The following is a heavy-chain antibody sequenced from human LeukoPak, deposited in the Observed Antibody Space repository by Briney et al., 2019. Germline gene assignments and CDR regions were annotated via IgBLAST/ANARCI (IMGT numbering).Heavy chain of an antibody. D-gene: IGHD3-22*01. V-gene: IGHV3-7*01. CDR2: IKQDGSEK. Sequence: GGSLRLSCAASGFTFSNYAMSWVRQAPGKGLEWVANIKQDGSEKYYVDSVKGRFTISRDNAKNSLYLQMNSLRAEDTAVYYRARGGNYYNWFDPWGQGTLVTVSS. J-gene: IGHJ5*02. CDR1: GFTFSNYA. CDR3: ARGGNYYNWFDP.